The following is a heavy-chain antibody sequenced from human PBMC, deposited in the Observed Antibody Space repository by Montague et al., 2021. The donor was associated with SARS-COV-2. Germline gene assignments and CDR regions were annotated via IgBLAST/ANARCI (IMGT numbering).Heavy chain of an antibody. CDR3: ARDGSPHYYYYYAMDV. D-gene: IGHD3-10*01. CDR1: GFTFSSYG. J-gene: IGHJ6*02. V-gene: IGHV3-33*01. CDR2: IWYDGSNK. Sequence: SLRLSCAASGFTFSSYGMHWVRQAPGKGLEWVAVIWYDGSNKYYADSVKGRFTISRDNSKNTLYLQMNSLRAEDTAVYYCARDGSPHYYYYYAMDVWGQGTTVTVSS.